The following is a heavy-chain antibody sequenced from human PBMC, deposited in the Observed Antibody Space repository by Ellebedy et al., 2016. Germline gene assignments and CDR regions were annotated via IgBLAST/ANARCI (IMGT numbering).Heavy chain of an antibody. Sequence: GGSLRLSCAASGFTFSTYSMIWVRQAPGKGLESVSHISSSSSTIYYADSVKGRFTISRDNAKNSLYLQMNSLRDEDTAVYYCARESSVAGDYGMDVWGQGTTVTVSS. J-gene: IGHJ6*02. CDR2: ISSSSSTI. CDR3: ARESSVAGDYGMDV. D-gene: IGHD6-19*01. V-gene: IGHV3-48*02. CDR1: GFTFSTYS.